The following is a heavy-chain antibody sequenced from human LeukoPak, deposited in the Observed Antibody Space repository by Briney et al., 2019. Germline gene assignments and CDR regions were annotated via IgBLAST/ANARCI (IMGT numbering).Heavy chain of an antibody. D-gene: IGHD5-18*01. CDR2: TYYRSKWYN. CDR3: AREVGIQLWFYYYYMDG. Sequence: SQTLSLTCAISGDSVSSNSAAWNWIRQSPSRGLEWLGRTYYRSKWYNDYAVSVKSRITINPDTSKNQFSLQLNSVTPEDTAVYYCAREVGIQLWFYYYYMDGWGKGTTVTVSS. V-gene: IGHV6-1*01. CDR1: GDSVSSNSAA. J-gene: IGHJ6*03.